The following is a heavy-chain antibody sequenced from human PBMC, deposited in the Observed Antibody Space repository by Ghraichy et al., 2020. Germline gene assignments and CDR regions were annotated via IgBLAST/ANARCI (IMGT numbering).Heavy chain of an antibody. CDR1: GGSISSYY. Sequence: SETLSLTCTVSGGSISSYYWSWIRQPPGKGLEWIGYIYYSGSTNYNPSLKSRVTISVDTSKNQFSLKLSSVTAADTAVYYCARVNPAIAVAGFDYWGQGTLVTVSS. V-gene: IGHV4-59*01. J-gene: IGHJ4*02. CDR2: IYYSGST. D-gene: IGHD6-19*01. CDR3: ARVNPAIAVAGFDY.